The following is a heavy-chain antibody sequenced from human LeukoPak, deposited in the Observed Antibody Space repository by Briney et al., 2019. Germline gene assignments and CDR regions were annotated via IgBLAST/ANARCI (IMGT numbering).Heavy chain of an antibody. CDR1: GFTFSSYA. J-gene: IGHJ3*02. CDR2: ISGSGGST. Sequence: GGSLRLSCAASGFTFSSYAMSWVRQAPGKGLEWVSAISGSGGSTYYADSVKVRFTISRDNSKNTLYLQMNSLRAEDTAVYYCAKVMSLDSGWYEGDAFDIWGQGTMVTVSS. V-gene: IGHV3-23*01. D-gene: IGHD6-19*01. CDR3: AKVMSLDSGWYEGDAFDI.